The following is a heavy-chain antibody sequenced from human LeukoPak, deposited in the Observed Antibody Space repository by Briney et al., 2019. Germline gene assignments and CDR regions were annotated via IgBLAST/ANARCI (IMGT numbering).Heavy chain of an antibody. CDR3: ARYSYYYYGMDV. Sequence: SETLSLTCTVSGVSISSGDYYWSWIRQHPGKGLEWIGYIYYSGSTYYNPSLKSRVTISVDTSKNQFSLKLSSVTAADTAVYYCARYSYYYYGMDVWGQGTTVTVSS. V-gene: IGHV4-31*03. CDR1: GVSISSGDYY. D-gene: IGHD2-15*01. CDR2: IYYSGST. J-gene: IGHJ6*02.